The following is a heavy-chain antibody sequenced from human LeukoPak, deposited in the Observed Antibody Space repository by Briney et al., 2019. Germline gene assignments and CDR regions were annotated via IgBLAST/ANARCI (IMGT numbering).Heavy chain of an antibody. D-gene: IGHD3-10*01. Sequence: GGSLRLSCAASGFTFSSYGMDWVRQAPGKGLEWVSSISSSSSYIYYADSVKGRFTISIDNAKNSLYLQMNSLRAEDTAVYYCARYRGVRGPLDVWGKGTTVTVSS. J-gene: IGHJ6*04. CDR3: ARYRGVRGPLDV. V-gene: IGHV3-21*01. CDR2: ISSSSSYI. CDR1: GFTFSSYG.